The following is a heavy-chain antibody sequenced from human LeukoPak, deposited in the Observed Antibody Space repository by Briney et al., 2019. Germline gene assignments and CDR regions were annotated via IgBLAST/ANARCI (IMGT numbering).Heavy chain of an antibody. CDR2: ISYRGRT. V-gene: IGHV4-30-4*08. D-gene: IGHD3-3*01. J-gene: IGHJ5*02. Sequence: PSQTLSLTCTASGGAISSGDYYWSWIRQPPGKGLEWIGYISYRGRTYYNPSLTSRLTMSIDTSKHHFSTQPGSATPAATSMHSRARGDLRLRFLEWSMNWFDPWGQGTLVTVSS. CDR1: GGAISSGDYY. CDR3: ARGDLRLRFLEWSMNWFDP.